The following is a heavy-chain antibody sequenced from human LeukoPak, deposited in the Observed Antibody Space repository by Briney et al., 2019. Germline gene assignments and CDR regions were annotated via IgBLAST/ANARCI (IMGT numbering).Heavy chain of an antibody. CDR3: AKSVSYDSSGYLFDY. D-gene: IGHD3-22*01. J-gene: IGHJ4*02. CDR2: IGTAGEI. V-gene: IGHV3-13*01. CDR1: GFTFRSYD. Sequence: AGGSLRLSCAASGFTFRSYDMHWVRQATGKGLEWVSGIGTAGEIYYPGSVKGRFTISRENAKNSLYLQMNSLRAGDTAVYYCAKSVSYDSSGYLFDYWGQGTLVTVSS.